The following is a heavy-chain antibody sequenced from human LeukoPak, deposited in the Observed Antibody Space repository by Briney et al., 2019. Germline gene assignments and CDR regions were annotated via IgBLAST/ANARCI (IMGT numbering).Heavy chain of an antibody. CDR3: ARDLGIVVGNDY. Sequence: PGGSLRLSCAASGFTFSSHGMSWIRQAPGKGLEWVSYISSSGSTIYYADSVKGRFTISRDNAKNSLYLQMNSLRAEDTAVYYCARDLGIVVGNDYWGQGTLVTVSS. D-gene: IGHD3-22*01. CDR2: ISSSGSTI. J-gene: IGHJ4*02. V-gene: IGHV3-48*04. CDR1: GFTFSSHG.